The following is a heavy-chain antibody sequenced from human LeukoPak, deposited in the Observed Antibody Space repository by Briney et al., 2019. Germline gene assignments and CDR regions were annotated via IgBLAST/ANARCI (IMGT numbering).Heavy chain of an antibody. Sequence: SETLSLTCTVSGGSISSRSYYWGWIRQPPGKGLEWIGIIYYSGSTYYNPSLKSRVTISVDTSKNQFSLKLSSVTAADTAVYYCARDNSYGGFDYWGQGTLVTVSS. CDR1: GGSISSRSYY. J-gene: IGHJ4*02. CDR3: ARDNSYGGFDY. V-gene: IGHV4-39*07. CDR2: IYYSGST. D-gene: IGHD4-23*01.